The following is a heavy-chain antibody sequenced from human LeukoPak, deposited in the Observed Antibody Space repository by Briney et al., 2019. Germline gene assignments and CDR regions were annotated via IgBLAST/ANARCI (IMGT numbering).Heavy chain of an antibody. V-gene: IGHV4-31*03. CDR1: GGSISSGGYY. D-gene: IGHD4-11*01. Sequence: SQTLSLTCTVSGGSISSGGYYWSWIRQHPGKGLEWIGYIYYSGSTYYNPSLKSRVTISVDTSKNRFSLKLSSVTAADTAVYYCARQTTVSYYYGMDVWGQGTTVTVSS. CDR3: ARQTTVSYYYGMDV. CDR2: IYYSGST. J-gene: IGHJ6*02.